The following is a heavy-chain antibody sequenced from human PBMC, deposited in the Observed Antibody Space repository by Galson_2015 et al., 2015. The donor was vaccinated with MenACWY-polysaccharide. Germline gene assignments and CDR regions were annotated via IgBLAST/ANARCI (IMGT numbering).Heavy chain of an antibody. J-gene: IGHJ5*02. Sequence: SLTCTFSGASIGRGDDSYWAWIRQRPGKGLEWIGYIYYSGSTYYNPSLKSRVIISQDTSKNQFSLNLSSVTAADTAVYYCARAPRGLWFGVAWGQGTLVTVAS. CDR2: IYYSGST. CDR3: ARAPRGLWFGVA. V-gene: IGHV4-31*03. CDR1: GASIGRGDDSY. D-gene: IGHD3-10*01.